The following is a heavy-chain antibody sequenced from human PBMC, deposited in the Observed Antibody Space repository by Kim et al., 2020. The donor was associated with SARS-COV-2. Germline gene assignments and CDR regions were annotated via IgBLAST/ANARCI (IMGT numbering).Heavy chain of an antibody. CDR2: IYYSGST. Sequence: SETLSLTCTVSGGSISSYYWSWIRQPPGKGLEWIGYIYYSGSTNYNPSLKSRVTISVDTSKNQFSLKLSSVTAADTAVYYCARAADGYNFLSPYYFDYWGQGTLVTVSS. CDR3: ARAADGYNFLSPYYFDY. D-gene: IGHD5-12*01. CDR1: GGSISSYY. J-gene: IGHJ4*02. V-gene: IGHV4-59*01.